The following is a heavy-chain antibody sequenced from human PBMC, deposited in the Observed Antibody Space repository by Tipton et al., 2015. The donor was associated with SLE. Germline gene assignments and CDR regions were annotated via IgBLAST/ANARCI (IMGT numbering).Heavy chain of an antibody. V-gene: IGHV4-59*01. J-gene: IGHJ6*02. D-gene: IGHD3-16*01. Sequence: TLSLTCTVSGGSISSYYWSWIRQPPGKRLEWIGYIYYSGSTNYNPSLKSRVTISVDTSKNQFSLKLSSVTAADTAVYYCAATFTAARGMDVWGQGTPVTVSS. CDR3: AATFTAARGMDV. CDR1: GGSISSYY. CDR2: IYYSGST.